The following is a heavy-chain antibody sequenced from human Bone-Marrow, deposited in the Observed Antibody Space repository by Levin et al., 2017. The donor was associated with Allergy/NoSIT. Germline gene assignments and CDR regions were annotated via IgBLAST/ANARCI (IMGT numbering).Heavy chain of an antibody. V-gene: IGHV6-1*01. CDR1: GDSVSSNSAT. Sequence: SQTLSLTCAVSGDSVSSNSATWTWIRQSPSRGLEWVGRTYYRSKWFSDYAVSLNGRMTISADTSRNHLSLQLSSVTPEDTAVYYCARLIGNSWFDQWGQGALVTVSS. J-gene: IGHJ5*02. CDR3: ARLIGNSWFDQ. D-gene: IGHD2-8*01. CDR2: TYYRSKWFS.